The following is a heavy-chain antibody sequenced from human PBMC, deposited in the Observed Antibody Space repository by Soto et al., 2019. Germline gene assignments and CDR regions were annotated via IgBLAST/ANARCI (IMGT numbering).Heavy chain of an antibody. J-gene: IGHJ4*02. CDR1: GYTFTSYA. Sequence: ASVKVSCKASGYTFTSYAMHWVRQAPGQRLEWMGWINAGNGNTKYSQKFQVRGTVTRDTSASLAYMELSSLSSEDTAVYYCARGITLPTPLDYWGQGTLVTVSS. D-gene: IGHD1-20*01. CDR2: INAGNGNT. CDR3: ARGITLPTPLDY. V-gene: IGHV1-3*01.